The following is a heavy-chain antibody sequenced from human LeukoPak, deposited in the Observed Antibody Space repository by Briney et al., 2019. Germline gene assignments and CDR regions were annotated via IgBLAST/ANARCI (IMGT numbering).Heavy chain of an antibody. CDR2: INPSGST. CDR1: GGSFSDYY. D-gene: IGHD5-18*01. CDR3: ARVGYRYVINDWSRTGLGAYPTKYYYHMDV. J-gene: IGHJ6*03. V-gene: IGHV4-34*01. Sequence: SETLSLTCAVYGGSFSDYYWSWIRQPPGKGLEWIGEINPSGSTNYSPSLKSRVTISVDTSKNQFSLELSSVAAADTAVYFCARVGYRYVINDWSRTGLGAYPTKYYYHMDVWDKGTTVTVSS.